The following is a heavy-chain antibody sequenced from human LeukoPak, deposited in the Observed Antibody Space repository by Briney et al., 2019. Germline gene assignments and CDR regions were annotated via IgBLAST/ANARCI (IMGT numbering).Heavy chain of an antibody. Sequence: GGSLRLSGAASGFTFSSYWMQWVRQAPGKGLVWVSRINSDGSSTSYADSVKGRFTISRDNAKNTLYLQMNSLRAEDTAVYYCARDRHQYVDWFDPWGQGTLVTVSS. V-gene: IGHV3-74*01. CDR2: INSDGSST. J-gene: IGHJ5*02. CDR3: ARDRHQYVDWFDP. D-gene: IGHD2-8*01. CDR1: GFTFSSYW.